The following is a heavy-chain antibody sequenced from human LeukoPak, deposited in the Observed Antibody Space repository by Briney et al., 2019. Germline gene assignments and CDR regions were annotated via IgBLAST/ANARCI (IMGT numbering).Heavy chain of an antibody. J-gene: IGHJ6*02. CDR1: GYSFTSFW. CDR3: ARTFGESPNRNYFYGMGV. Sequence: GESLKISCKGSGYSFTSFWIGWVRQMPGKGLEWMGIIYPDDSNTRYSPSFHGQVTISADKSINTAYLQWSSLKASDTAMYYCARTFGESPNRNYFYGMGVWGQGTTVTVSS. CDR2: IYPDDSNT. D-gene: IGHD3-10*01. V-gene: IGHV5-51*01.